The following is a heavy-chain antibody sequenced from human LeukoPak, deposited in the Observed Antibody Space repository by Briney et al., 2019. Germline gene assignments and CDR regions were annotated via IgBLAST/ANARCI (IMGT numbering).Heavy chain of an antibody. D-gene: IGHD2-15*01. J-gene: IGHJ3*02. CDR3: ARVDTRGGAFDI. CDR1: GFTFSSYS. CDR2: FSSNGLYI. Sequence: GGSLRLSCAASGFTFSSYSMNWVRQAPGKGLEWVSSFSSNGLYIYYADSVKGRFTNSRDSAKNSLYLQMNSLRAEDTAVYYCARVDTRGGAFDIWGQGTMVTVSS. V-gene: IGHV3-21*01.